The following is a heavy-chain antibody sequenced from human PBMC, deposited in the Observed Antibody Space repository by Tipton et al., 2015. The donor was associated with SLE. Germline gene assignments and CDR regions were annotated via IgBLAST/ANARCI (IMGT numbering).Heavy chain of an antibody. D-gene: IGHD2-15*01. V-gene: IGHV4-4*07. Sequence: TLSLTCTVSGDSLGTNYWTWIRQPAGKGLGWIGRLYGSGSPTHYNPSLEGRVTVSVDTSQNQVSLKLTSVTAADTAVYYCAMVVEDAFDIWGQGTMVTVSS. CDR1: GDSLGTNY. CDR3: AMVVEDAFDI. J-gene: IGHJ3*02. CDR2: LYGSGSPT.